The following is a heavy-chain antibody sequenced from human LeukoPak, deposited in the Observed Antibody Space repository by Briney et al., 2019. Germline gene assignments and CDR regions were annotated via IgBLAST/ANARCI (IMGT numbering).Heavy chain of an antibody. CDR2: IYYRGTP. D-gene: IGHD6-19*01. V-gene: IGHV4-59*03. CDR1: SGSISSYY. CDR3: AAESERWLLRS. J-gene: IGHJ4*02. Sequence: SETLSLTCTVSSGSISSYYWGWVRQPPGKGLEWVGQIYYRGTPNYNPSLKSRVTISIDTSKNQFSLKLNSVTAADTAVYYCAAESERWLLRSWGQGTLVTVSS.